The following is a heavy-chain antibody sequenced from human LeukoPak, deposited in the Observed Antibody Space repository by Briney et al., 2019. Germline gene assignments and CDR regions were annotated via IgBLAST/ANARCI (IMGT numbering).Heavy chain of an antibody. CDR2: IYSGGST. D-gene: IGHD6-19*01. J-gene: IGHJ4*02. CDR3: AKDTASTPYSSGWVDY. CDR1: GFTVSSNY. Sequence: GGSLRLSCAASGFTVSSNYMSWVRQAPGKGLEWVSVIYSGGSTYYADSVKGRFTISRDNSKNTLYLQMNSLRAEDTAVYYCAKDTASTPYSSGWVDYWGQGTLVTVSS. V-gene: IGHV3-53*01.